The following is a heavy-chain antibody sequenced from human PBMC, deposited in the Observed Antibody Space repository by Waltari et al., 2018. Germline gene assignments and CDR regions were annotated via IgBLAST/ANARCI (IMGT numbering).Heavy chain of an antibody. J-gene: IGHJ4*02. D-gene: IGHD1-26*01. CDR2: ISGRCGST. CDR1: GVTFSSYA. Sequence: EVQLLESGGGLVQPGGSLRLSCAASGVTFSSYAMSWVSQAQGKGLEWVSAISGRCGSTYYADSVKGRFTISRDNSKNTLYLQMSSLRAEDTAVYYSAKDDTELLLDYWGQGTLVTVSS. V-gene: IGHV3-23*01. CDR3: AKDDTELLLDY.